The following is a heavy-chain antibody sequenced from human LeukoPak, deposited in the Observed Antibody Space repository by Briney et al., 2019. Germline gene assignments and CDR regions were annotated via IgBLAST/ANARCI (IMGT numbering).Heavy chain of an antibody. V-gene: IGHV3-53*01. CDR2: IYSGGST. CDR1: GFTVSSNY. D-gene: IGHD5-12*01. CDR3: ARDRSGYDLNARFYYYYMDV. Sequence: PGGSLRLSCAASGFTVSSNYMSWVRQAPGKGLEWVSVIYSGGSTYYADSVKGRFTISRDNSKNTLYLQMNSLGAEDTAVYYCARDRSGYDLNARFYYYYMDVWGKGTTVTASS. J-gene: IGHJ6*03.